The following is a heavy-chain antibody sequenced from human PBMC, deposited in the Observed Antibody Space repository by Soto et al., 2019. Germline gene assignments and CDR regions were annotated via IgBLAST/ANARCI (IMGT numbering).Heavy chain of an antibody. D-gene: IGHD3-22*01. CDR1: GFTFSNYW. Sequence: EVQLVESGGALVQPGGSLRLSCAASGFTFSNYWMSWVRQAPGKGLEWVANIKNGGSDEYYVDSVKGRFIISRDNAKNSLFLQMNSLRAEDTAVYYCASGDYYDTSGYYPYFDWWGQGTLVXXXS. V-gene: IGHV3-7*01. J-gene: IGHJ4*02. CDR2: IKNGGSDE. CDR3: ASGDYYDTSGYYPYFDW.